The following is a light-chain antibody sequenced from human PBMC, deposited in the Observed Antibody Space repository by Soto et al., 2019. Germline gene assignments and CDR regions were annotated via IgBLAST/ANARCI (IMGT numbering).Light chain of an antibody. CDR1: SSDVGAYNY. Sequence: SVLTQPASVSGSPGQSITISCTGTSSDVGAYNYVSWYQQHPGKAPKLMIYEVSNRPSGVSHRFSGSKSDNTASLTISGLQTDDEADYYCSSYTSSRTLVFGTGTKVT. CDR2: EVS. CDR3: SSYTSSRTLV. J-gene: IGLJ1*01. V-gene: IGLV2-14*01.